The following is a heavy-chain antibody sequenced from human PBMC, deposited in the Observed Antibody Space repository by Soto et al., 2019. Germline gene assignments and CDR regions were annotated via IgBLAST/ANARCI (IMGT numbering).Heavy chain of an antibody. CDR3: ARDRATYGSGLFVY. Sequence: QVQLVQSGAEVKKPGASMNVSCKTSGYTFSTFALHWVRQAPGQRLEWMARINAGNGNTKYSQKFQGRVTIARDTSASTVYMDLSRLTSEDTAVYYCARDRATYGSGLFVYWCRGNLVTVSS. CDR2: INAGNGNT. J-gene: IGHJ4*02. D-gene: IGHD3-10*01. CDR1: GYTFSTFA. V-gene: IGHV1-3*01.